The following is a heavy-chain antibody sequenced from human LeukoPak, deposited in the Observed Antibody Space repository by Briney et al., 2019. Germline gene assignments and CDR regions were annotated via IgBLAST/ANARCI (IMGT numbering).Heavy chain of an antibody. V-gene: IGHV1-18*01. J-gene: IGHJ6*02. CDR3: ARDDYDSSGYSYYYGMDV. CDR1: GHTFTSYG. D-gene: IGHD3-22*01. CDR2: ISAYNGNT. Sequence: GASVKVSCKASGHTFTSYGISWVRQAPGQGLEWMGWISAYNGNTNYAQKLQGRVTMTTDTSTSTAYMELRSLRSDDTAVYYCARDDYDSSGYSYYYGMDVWGQGTTVTVSS.